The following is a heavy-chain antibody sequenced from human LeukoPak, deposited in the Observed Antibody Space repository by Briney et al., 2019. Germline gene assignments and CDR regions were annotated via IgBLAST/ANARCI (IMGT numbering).Heavy chain of an antibody. CDR1: GFTFSSYA. CDR2: ISGSDGST. CDR3: AKLRSGIAVAGTNY. V-gene: IGHV3-23*01. D-gene: IGHD6-19*01. Sequence: GGSLRLSCAASGFTFSSYAMSWVRQAPGKGLEWVSAISGSDGSTYYADSVKGRFTISRDNSKNTLYLQMNGLRAEDTAVYYCAKLRSGIAVAGTNYWGQGTLVTVSS. J-gene: IGHJ4*02.